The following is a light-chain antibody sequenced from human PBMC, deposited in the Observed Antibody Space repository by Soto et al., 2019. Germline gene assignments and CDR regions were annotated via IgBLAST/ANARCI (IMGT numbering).Light chain of an antibody. V-gene: IGKV1-39*01. Sequence: DIQMTQSSSSLSASVGDSVTITCRASQSISSYLNWYQQKPGKAPKLLIYAASSLPSGVPSRFSGSGSGTDFTLTISSLQPEDFAMYYCQQSYSTPRTFGQGTKVDIK. CDR1: QSISSY. J-gene: IGKJ1*01. CDR2: AAS. CDR3: QQSYSTPRT.